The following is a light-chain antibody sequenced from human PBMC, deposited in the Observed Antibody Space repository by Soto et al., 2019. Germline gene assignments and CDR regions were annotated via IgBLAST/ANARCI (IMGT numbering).Light chain of an antibody. CDR3: QTWGTGIVV. J-gene: IGLJ2*01. V-gene: IGLV4-69*01. Sequence: QLVLTQSPSASASLGASVKLTCTLTSGHSSYAIACHQQQPEKGPRHLMKVNSDGSHSKGDGIPDRFSGSSSGAERYLTISSLQSEDEADYYCQTWGTGIVVFGGGTKLTVL. CDR1: SGHSSYA. CDR2: VNSDGSH.